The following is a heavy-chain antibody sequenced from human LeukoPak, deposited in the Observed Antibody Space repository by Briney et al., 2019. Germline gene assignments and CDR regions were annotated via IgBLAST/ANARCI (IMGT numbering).Heavy chain of an antibody. D-gene: IGHD5-24*01. CDR2: INPSSGST. J-gene: IGHJ4*02. V-gene: IGHV1-46*01. Sequence: ASVRVSCKASGYTFTSYYMHWVRQAPGQGLEWMGIINPSSGSTSYAQKFQGRVTMTRDTSTSTLYMELSSLRPEDTAVYYCARDGWSEMGTILREVVSDYWGQGTLVTVSS. CDR3: ARDGWSEMGTILREVVSDY. CDR1: GYTFTSYY.